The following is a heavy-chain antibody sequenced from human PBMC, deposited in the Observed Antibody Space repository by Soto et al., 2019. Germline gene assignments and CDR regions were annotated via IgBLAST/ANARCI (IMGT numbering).Heavy chain of an antibody. CDR3: ARDSSRRDDYGDYFDY. J-gene: IGHJ4*02. V-gene: IGHV3-11*01. Sequence: GESLKISCAASGFTFSDYYMSWIRQAPGKGLEWVSYISSSGSTIYYADSVKGRFTISRDNAKNSLYLQMNSLRAEDTAVYYCARDSSRRDDYGDYFDYWGQGTLVTVSS. CDR1: GFTFSDYY. D-gene: IGHD4-17*01. CDR2: ISSSGSTI.